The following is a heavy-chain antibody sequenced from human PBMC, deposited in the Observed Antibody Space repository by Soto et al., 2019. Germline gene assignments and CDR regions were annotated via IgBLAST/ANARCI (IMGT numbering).Heavy chain of an antibody. V-gene: IGHV1-18*01. Sequence: QVQLVQSGAEVKKPGASVKVSCKASGYTFTSYGISWARQAPGQGREWMGWISAYNGNTNYAQKLQGRVTMTTDTSTSTAYMELRSLRSDDTAVYYCARMEVCGGDCDSNWFDPWGQGTLVTVSS. D-gene: IGHD2-21*01. CDR1: GYTFTSYG. CDR3: ARMEVCGGDCDSNWFDP. J-gene: IGHJ5*02. CDR2: ISAYNGNT.